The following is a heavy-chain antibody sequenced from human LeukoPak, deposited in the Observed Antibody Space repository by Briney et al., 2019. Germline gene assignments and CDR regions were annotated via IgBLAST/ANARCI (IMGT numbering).Heavy chain of an antibody. Sequence: GGSPRLSCVASGFALSGSGMTWVRQAPGKGLEWISYISVSGGIIYYADSVRGRFTISRDNAKNSLFLQMNSLTVEDTAVYYCAREASYSSSWATFDNWGQGTLVTV. J-gene: IGHJ4*02. V-gene: IGHV3-48*01. CDR2: ISVSGGII. CDR1: GFALSGSG. D-gene: IGHD6-13*01. CDR3: AREASYSSSWATFDN.